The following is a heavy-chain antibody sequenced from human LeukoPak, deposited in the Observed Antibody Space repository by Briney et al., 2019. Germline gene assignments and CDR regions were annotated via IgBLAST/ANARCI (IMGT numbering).Heavy chain of an antibody. J-gene: IGHJ4*02. V-gene: IGHV1-18*01. CDR2: IRAYNGNT. CDR3: ARGGSGYFHIDY. CDR1: GYTFTNYG. D-gene: IGHD3-22*01. Sequence: ASVKVSCKASGYTFTNYGIKWVRRAPGQGLEWMGWIRAYNGNTNYAQKLQGRVTMTTDTSTGTAYMDLRSLMSDDTAVYYCARGGSGYFHIDYWGQGTLVTVSP.